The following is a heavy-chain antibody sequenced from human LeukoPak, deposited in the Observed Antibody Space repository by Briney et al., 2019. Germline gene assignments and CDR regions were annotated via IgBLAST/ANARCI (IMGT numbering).Heavy chain of an antibody. CDR2: INQDGSVT. CDR1: GFTFSSSW. Sequence: GGSLRLSCAASGFTFSSSWMSWVRQAPGKGLEWVANINQDGSVTHCVDSLKGRFTISRDNAKNSLFLQMNSLRAEDTAVYFCASGDVFDYWGQGTLVTVSS. D-gene: IGHD4-17*01. V-gene: IGHV3-7*01. CDR3: ASGDVFDY. J-gene: IGHJ4*02.